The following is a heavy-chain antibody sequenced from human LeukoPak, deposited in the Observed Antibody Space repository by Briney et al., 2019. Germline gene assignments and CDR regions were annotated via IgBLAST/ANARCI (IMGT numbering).Heavy chain of an antibody. Sequence: ASVKVSCKASGGTFSSYAISWVRQAPGQGLEWMGGIIPIFGTANYAQKFQGRVTITTDESTSTAYMELSSLRSEDTAVYYCARGQLLDQVRGVMDYYYMDVWGKGTTVTVSS. J-gene: IGHJ6*03. CDR1: GGTFSSYA. D-gene: IGHD3-10*01. CDR3: ARGQLLDQVRGVMDYYYMDV. V-gene: IGHV1-69*05. CDR2: IIPIFGTA.